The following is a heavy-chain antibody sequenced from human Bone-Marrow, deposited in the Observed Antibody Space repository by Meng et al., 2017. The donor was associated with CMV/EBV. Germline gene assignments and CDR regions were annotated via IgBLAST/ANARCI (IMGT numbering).Heavy chain of an antibody. V-gene: IGHV3-21*01. CDR3: ARVGYYDSSGYYFVPVFQYYFGY. D-gene: IGHD3-22*01. Sequence: SCKASGYTFTSYYMHWVRQAPGKGLEWVSSISSSSSYIYYADSVKGRFTISRDNAKNSLYLQMNSLRAEDTAVYYCARVGYYDSSGYYFVPVFQYYFGYWGQGPLVTVSS. J-gene: IGHJ4*02. CDR1: GYTFTSYY. CDR2: ISSSSSYI.